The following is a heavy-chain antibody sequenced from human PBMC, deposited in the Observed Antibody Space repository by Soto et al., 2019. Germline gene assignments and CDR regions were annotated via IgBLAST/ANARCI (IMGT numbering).Heavy chain of an antibody. CDR1: GYTFTSYG. V-gene: IGHV1-18*01. D-gene: IGHD2-8*01. CDR3: AREYCTNGVCYGSSPPNDY. CDR2: ISAYNGNT. J-gene: IGHJ4*02. Sequence: GASVKVSCKASGYTFTSYGISWVRQAPGQGLEWMGWISAYNGNTNYAQKLQGRVTMTTDTSTSTAYMELRSLRSDDTAVYYCAREYCTNGVCYGSSPPNDYWGQGTLVTVSS.